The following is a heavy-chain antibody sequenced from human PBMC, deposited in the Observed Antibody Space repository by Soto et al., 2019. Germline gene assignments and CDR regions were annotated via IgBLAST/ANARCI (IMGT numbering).Heavy chain of an antibody. CDR3: VKHGGYSYGSEFDY. CDR1: GFSFSVYA. J-gene: IGHJ4*02. CDR2: TNSTGAST. D-gene: IGHD5-18*01. Sequence: GGSLRLSCSASGFSFSVYAMHWVRRAPGKGLEYVSATNSTGASTFYADSVKGRFTISRDNCKNTLYLQMSSLRAEDTGVYYCVKHGGYSYGSEFDYWGQGTLVTVSS. V-gene: IGHV3-64D*06.